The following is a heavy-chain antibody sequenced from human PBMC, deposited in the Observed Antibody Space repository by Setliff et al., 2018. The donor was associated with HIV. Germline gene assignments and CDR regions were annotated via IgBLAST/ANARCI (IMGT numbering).Heavy chain of an antibody. CDR3: VRTNYYYYYMDV. V-gene: IGHV4-31*02. J-gene: IGHJ6*03. Sequence: TLSLTCPVSGGSISTGDYYWAWIRHYPGKGLEWIGYIFYKGSTFYNPSLKSRVSISVLMSTDQFFLRLNSVTAADTAVYYCVRTNYYYYYMDVWGKGTTVTVSS. CDR1: GGSISTGDYY. CDR2: IFYKGST.